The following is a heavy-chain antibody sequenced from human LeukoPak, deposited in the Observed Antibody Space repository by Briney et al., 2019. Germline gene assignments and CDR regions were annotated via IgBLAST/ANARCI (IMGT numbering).Heavy chain of an antibody. CDR1: GYSFSSYW. D-gene: IGHD3-22*01. CDR2: IYPGDSDT. Sequence: GESLKISCKGSGYSFSSYWTGWVRQMPGKGLEWMGIIYPGDSDTRYSPSFEGQVTISADKSITTAYLQWSSLRASDTAMYYCARQIDQYDSSGYYYRSRPEYFQYWGQGTLVTVSS. V-gene: IGHV5-51*01. CDR3: ARQIDQYDSSGYYYRSRPEYFQY. J-gene: IGHJ1*01.